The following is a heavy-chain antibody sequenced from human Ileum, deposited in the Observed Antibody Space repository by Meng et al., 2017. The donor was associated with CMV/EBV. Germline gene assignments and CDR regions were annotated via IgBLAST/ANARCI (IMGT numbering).Heavy chain of an antibody. CDR3: TADTVSTSDYSMDV. D-gene: IGHD4-17*01. CDR1: EFTFNNAW. CDR2: IKRKIEGGTI. V-gene: IGHV3-15*01. J-gene: IGHJ6*02. Sequence: GESLKISCAASEFTFNNAWMNWVRQAPGKGLEWVGRIKRKIEGGTIEYAAPVKGRFTISKDDSKSMLYLQMDSPKTEDTALYYCTADTVSTSDYSMDVWGQGTTVTVSS.